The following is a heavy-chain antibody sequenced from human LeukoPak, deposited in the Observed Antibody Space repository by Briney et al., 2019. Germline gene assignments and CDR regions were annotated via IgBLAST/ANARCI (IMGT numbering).Heavy chain of an antibody. CDR3: ARDGSDY. V-gene: IGHV3-23*01. J-gene: IGHJ4*02. Sequence: GGSLRLSCAASGFTFSTYAMIWVRQAPGKGLEWVSVIGGSGSYTYYADSVKGRFTISRDNSKDTLYLQMNSLRAEDTAVYYCARDGSDYGGRGPLVTVSS. CDR2: IGGSGSYT. CDR1: GFTFSTYA.